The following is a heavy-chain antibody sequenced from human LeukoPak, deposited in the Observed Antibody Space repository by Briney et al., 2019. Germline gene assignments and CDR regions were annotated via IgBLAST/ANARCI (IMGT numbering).Heavy chain of an antibody. CDR2: ISGSGGST. CDR3: AKAPIWSGYGPGLFDY. J-gene: IGHJ4*02. Sequence: GGSLRLSCAASGFTFSSYAMSWVRQAPGKWQERVSAISGSGGSTYYADSVKGRFTISRDNSKNTLYLQMNSLRAEDTAVYYCAKAPIWSGYGPGLFDYWGQGTLVTVSS. CDR1: GFTFSSYA. D-gene: IGHD3-3*01. V-gene: IGHV3-23*01.